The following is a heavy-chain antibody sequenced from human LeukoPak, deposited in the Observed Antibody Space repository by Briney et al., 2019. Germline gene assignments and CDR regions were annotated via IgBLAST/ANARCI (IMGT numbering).Heavy chain of an antibody. V-gene: IGHV4-39*01. J-gene: IGHJ4*02. D-gene: IGHD6-19*01. CDR1: GGSISSSSYY. Sequence: SETLSLTCTVSGGSISSSSYYWGWIRQPPGKGLEWIGSIYYSGSTYYNPSLKSRVTISVDTSKNQFSLKLSSVTAADTAVYYCASHLGSGWYLYFDYWGQGTLVTVSS. CDR3: ASHLGSGWYLYFDY. CDR2: IYYSGST.